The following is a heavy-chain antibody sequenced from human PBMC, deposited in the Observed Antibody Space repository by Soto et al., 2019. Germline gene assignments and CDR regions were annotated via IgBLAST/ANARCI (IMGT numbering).Heavy chain of an antibody. CDR2: IIPIFGTA. V-gene: IGHV1-69*01. Sequence: QVQLVQSGAEVKKPGSSVKVSCKASGGTFSSYAISWVRQAPGQGLEWMGGIIPIFGTANYAQKFQGRVTITADESTSTAYMELSSLRSEDTAVYYCARGFALTEGVDRGAPDKYYLDSWGRGTLVTVSS. CDR3: ARGFALTEGVDRGAPDKYYLDS. J-gene: IGHJ4*02. D-gene: IGHD2-21*01. CDR1: GGTFSSYA.